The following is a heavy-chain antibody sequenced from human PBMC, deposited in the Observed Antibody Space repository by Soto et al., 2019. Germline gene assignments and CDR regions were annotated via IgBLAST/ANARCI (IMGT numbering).Heavy chain of an antibody. V-gene: IGHV1-8*01. CDR3: ARDATYYDILNGYCFDP. J-gene: IGHJ5*02. D-gene: IGHD3-9*01. Sequence: QVQLVQSGAEVKKPGASVKVSCKASGYTFTSYDINWVRQATGQGLEWLGWMNPNSGNTGYAQKFQRSVNMTSNTSINKSYMTLSSLRCEDTAVYYSARDATYYDILNGYCFDPWGQGTLVTVSS. CDR1: GYTFTSYD. CDR2: MNPNSGNT.